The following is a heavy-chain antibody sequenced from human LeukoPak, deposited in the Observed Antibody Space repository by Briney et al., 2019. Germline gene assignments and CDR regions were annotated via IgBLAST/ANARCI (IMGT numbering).Heavy chain of an antibody. Sequence: SETLSLTCTVSGGSISSSSYFWGWIRQTLAPGKGLEWIGNICYSGNTYYNPSLKSRVTMSVDTSKNQVSLKLISVTAADTAVYYCAKDLGEGIVGTFDYWGQGTLVTVSS. CDR2: ICYSGNT. CDR1: GGSISSSSYF. J-gene: IGHJ4*02. D-gene: IGHD1-26*01. V-gene: IGHV4-39*02. CDR3: AKDLGEGIVGTFDY.